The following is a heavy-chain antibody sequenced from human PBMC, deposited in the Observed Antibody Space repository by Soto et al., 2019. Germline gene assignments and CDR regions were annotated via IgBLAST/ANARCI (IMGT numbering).Heavy chain of an antibody. CDR3: ARNAEYYTSAHYRN. V-gene: IGHV2-5*02. J-gene: IGHJ4*02. Sequence: ITLKESGPTLVKPTQTLTLTCSFSGFSLTTREVGVGWVRPPPGKGLEWLALLFWDDDKRYNPSLKSRLAITKDTSKNQVVLTMTNMDPVDTATYYCARNAEYYTSAHYRNWGQGTLVTVSS. CDR1: GFSLTTREVG. CDR2: LFWDDDK. D-gene: IGHD3-22*01.